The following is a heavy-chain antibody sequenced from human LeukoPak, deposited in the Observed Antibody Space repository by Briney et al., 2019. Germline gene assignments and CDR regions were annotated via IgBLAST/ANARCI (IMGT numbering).Heavy chain of an antibody. D-gene: IGHD3-22*01. CDR1: GFRFSDYT. Sequence: GGSLRLSCAASGFRFSDYTMTWVRQAPGNGPEWVSAIGGRGGSTYYADSVKGRFTISRDNSKNTLYLQMNSLRAEDTAVYYCAKLSYDSSGYKDYWGQGTLVTVSS. CDR3: AKLSYDSSGYKDY. V-gene: IGHV3-23*01. CDR2: IGGRGGST. J-gene: IGHJ4*02.